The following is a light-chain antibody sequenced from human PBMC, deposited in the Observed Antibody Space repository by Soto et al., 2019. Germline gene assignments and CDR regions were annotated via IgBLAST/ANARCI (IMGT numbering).Light chain of an antibody. J-gene: IGKJ1*01. CDR2: GAS. Sequence: ENVLTQFPGTLSLSPGERATLSCRASQSVSSNYLAWYQQKPGQAPRLLIYGASSRAAGIPDRFRGSGSGTDFTLTISRLEPEDFAVCYCQHFGSSPPWPFGQGTKVEMK. CDR3: QHFGSSPPWP. CDR1: QSVSSNY. V-gene: IGKV3-20*01.